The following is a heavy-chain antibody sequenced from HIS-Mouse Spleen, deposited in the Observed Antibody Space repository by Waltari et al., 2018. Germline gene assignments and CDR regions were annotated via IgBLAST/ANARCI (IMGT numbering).Heavy chain of an antibody. V-gene: IGHV4-38-2*02. CDR1: GYSISSGYY. D-gene: IGHD2-8*01. CDR3: VRDSWAYAIEYFQH. J-gene: IGHJ1*01. Sequence: QVQLQESGPGLVKPSETLSLTCTVSGYSISSGYYWGWIRQPPGKGLEWIGSIYHSGSTYYNPSLKSRVTISVDTSKNQFSLKLSSVTAADTAVYYCVRDSWAYAIEYFQHWGQGTLVTVSS. CDR2: IYHSGST.